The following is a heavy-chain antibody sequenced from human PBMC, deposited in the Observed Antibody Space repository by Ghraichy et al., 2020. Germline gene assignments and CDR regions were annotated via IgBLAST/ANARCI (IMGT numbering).Heavy chain of an antibody. CDR3: AGFYCSLSVCCIK. V-gene: IGHV3-74*03. CDR1: GFTVSDYH. Sequence: GGSLRLSCADSGFTVSDYHIHWVRQAPGKGLEWVSRIKSEGTSAKYADSVRGRFTISRDKAKNTVDLQMNNLRGEDTAVYYCAGFYCSLSVCCIKWGQGAQVTVSS. CDR2: IKSEGTSA. J-gene: IGHJ4*02. D-gene: IGHD2-15*01.